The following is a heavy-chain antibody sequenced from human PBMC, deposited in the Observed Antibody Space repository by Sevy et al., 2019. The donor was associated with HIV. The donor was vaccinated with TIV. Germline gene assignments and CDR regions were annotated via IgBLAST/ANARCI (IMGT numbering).Heavy chain of an antibody. CDR3: ARDAAEGPYRSTWYQNWLEP. Sequence: GGSLRLSCAASGVAFNSYSLYWVRQAPGKGLERVAAISYDGSFKYYGDSVNGWFTISRDNSKNTLYLQMNSLRTEDTAMYYSARDAAEGPYRSTWYQNWLEPWGKGTLVTVSS. J-gene: IGHJ5*02. CDR1: GVAFNSYS. V-gene: IGHV3-30*04. CDR2: ISYDGSFK. D-gene: IGHD6-13*01.